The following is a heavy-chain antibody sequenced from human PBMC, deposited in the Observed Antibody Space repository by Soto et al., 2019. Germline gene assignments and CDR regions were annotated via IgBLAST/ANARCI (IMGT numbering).Heavy chain of an antibody. D-gene: IGHD6-6*01. V-gene: IGHV4-39*01. CDR2: IYYSGST. CDR1: GGSIISSTYY. Sequence: QLQLQESGPGLVKPSETLSLTCTVSGGSIISSTYYWGWIRQPPGKGLEWIGSIYYSGSTYYNPSLKSRVTISVDTSKNQFSLKLSSVTAADTAVYYCARHPTTSSSDTPYYFDYGGQGTLVTVSS. J-gene: IGHJ4*02. CDR3: ARHPTTSSSDTPYYFDY.